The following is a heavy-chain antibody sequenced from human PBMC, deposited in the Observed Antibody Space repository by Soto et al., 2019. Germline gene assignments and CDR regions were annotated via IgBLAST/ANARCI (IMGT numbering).Heavy chain of an antibody. J-gene: IGHJ6*01. D-gene: IGHD4-17*01. Sequence: QVQLQQSGPRLVKPSETLSLTCTVSSGPDRSHNWGWIRQPPGRGLEWIGYVYYNGDTAYNPSLRGRVTISADPSTNDISLTLNSVTAADTAVYYCVRQGIDYLHGLVDVWGQGTTVSVYS. CDR1: SGPDRSHN. V-gene: IGHV4-59*08. CDR3: VRQGIDYLHGLVDV. CDR2: VYYNGDT.